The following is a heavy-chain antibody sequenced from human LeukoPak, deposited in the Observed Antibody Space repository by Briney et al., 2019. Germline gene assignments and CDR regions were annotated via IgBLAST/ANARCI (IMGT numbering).Heavy chain of an antibody. D-gene: IGHD3-10*01. V-gene: IGHV1-2*02. CDR1: AYTFTGYY. CDR3: ARVSSVRGVIPNYYFDY. Sequence: SVTLSCKASAYTFTGYYMHWVRQAPGQGLEWMGWINPNSGGTNYAQKFQGRVTMTRDTSISTAYMELSRLRSDDTAVYYCARVSSVRGVIPNYYFDYWGQGTLVTVSS. J-gene: IGHJ4*02. CDR2: INPNSGGT.